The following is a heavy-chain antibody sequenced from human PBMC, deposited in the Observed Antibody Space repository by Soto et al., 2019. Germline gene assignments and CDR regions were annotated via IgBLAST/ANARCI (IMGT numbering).Heavy chain of an antibody. Sequence: SVKVSCKASGGTFSSYAISWVRQAPGQGLEWMGGIIPIFGTANYAQKFQGRVTITADESTSTAYMELSSLRSEDTAVYYCARDRSIAASPNYYYGMDVWGQGTTVTVSS. J-gene: IGHJ6*02. CDR3: ARDRSIAASPNYYYGMDV. CDR1: GGTFSSYA. CDR2: IIPIFGTA. V-gene: IGHV1-69*13. D-gene: IGHD6-6*01.